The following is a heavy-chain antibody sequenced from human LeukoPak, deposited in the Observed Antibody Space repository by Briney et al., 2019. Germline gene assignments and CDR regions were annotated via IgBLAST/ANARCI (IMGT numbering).Heavy chain of an antibody. Sequence: GASVKVSCKASGGTFSSYAISWVRQAPGQGLEWMGGIIPIFGTANYAQKFQGRVTITADKSTSTAYMELSSLRSEDTALYYCARDLSPHSSSWYGVDYWGQGTLVTVSS. J-gene: IGHJ4*02. CDR3: ARDLSPHSSSWYGVDY. V-gene: IGHV1-69*06. CDR2: IIPIFGTA. CDR1: GGTFSSYA. D-gene: IGHD6-13*01.